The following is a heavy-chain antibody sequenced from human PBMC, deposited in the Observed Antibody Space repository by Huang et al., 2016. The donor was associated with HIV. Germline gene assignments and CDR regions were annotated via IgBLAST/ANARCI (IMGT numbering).Heavy chain of an antibody. CDR1: GYTLTELS. CDR2: FAPEHGEE. CDR3: AAGYDTYYDI. J-gene: IGHJ3*02. V-gene: IGHV1-24*01. D-gene: IGHD2-21*01. Sequence: QLVQSGAEVKKPGASVKVSCKVSGYTLTELSIHWVRQAPGKGLEWLGGFAPEHGEEINAHNFQGRVTITEDTSTDTAYMELHSLRPEDTAVYYCAAGYDTYYDIWGQGTMVIASS.